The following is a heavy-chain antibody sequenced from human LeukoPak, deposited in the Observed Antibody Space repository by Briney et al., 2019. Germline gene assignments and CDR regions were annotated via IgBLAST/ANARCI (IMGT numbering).Heavy chain of an antibody. J-gene: IGHJ6*04. CDR2: MNPNSGNT. Sequence: ASVKVSCKASGYTFTSYYMHWVRQAPGQGLEWMGWMNPNSGNTGYAQKFQGRVTMTRNTSISTAYMELSSLRSEDTAVYYCARGILWFGGDVWGKGTTVTISS. CDR3: ARGILWFGGDV. CDR1: GYTFTSYY. V-gene: IGHV1-8*02. D-gene: IGHD3-10*01.